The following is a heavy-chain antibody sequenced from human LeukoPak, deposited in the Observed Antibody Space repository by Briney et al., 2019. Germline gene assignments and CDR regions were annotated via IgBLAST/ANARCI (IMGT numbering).Heavy chain of an antibody. J-gene: IGHJ4*02. D-gene: IGHD6-13*01. CDR2: INPNGGGT. CDR3: ARDTAAGKFGY. Sequence: ASVKVSCKASGYTFTSYYMHWVRQAPGQGLEWMGIINPNGGGTSYAQKFQGRVTMTRDMSTSTVYMELSSLRYEDTAVYYCARDTAAGKFGYWGQGTLVTVSS. V-gene: IGHV1-46*01. CDR1: GYTFTSYY.